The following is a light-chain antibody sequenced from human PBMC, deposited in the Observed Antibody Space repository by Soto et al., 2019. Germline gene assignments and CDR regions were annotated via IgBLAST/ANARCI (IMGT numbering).Light chain of an antibody. Sequence: EIVLTQSPRTLSLSPGDRATLSCRASQTIRSVYLGWYQQRPGQVPTLLMYDVSRRPPGVPDRFRGSGSGTDFTPTITRLEADDFAVYYCHQYGTPPYTFGQGTKLEI. CDR3: HQYGTPPYT. CDR1: QTIRSVY. CDR2: DVS. J-gene: IGKJ2*01. V-gene: IGKV3-20*01.